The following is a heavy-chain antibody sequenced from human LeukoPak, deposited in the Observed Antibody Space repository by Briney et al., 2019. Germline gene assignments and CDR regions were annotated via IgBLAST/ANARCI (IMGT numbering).Heavy chain of an antibody. D-gene: IGHD6-19*01. J-gene: IGHJ4*02. Sequence: GGSLRLSCAASGFTFSSYAMIWVRQAPGKGLEWVSAFSGSGDSTYYADSVKGRFTISRDNSKNTLYPQMNSLRAEDTAVYYCAKSRIGIAVAGPPVAFDYWGQGTLVTVSS. CDR3: AKSRIGIAVAGPPVAFDY. V-gene: IGHV3-23*01. CDR1: GFTFSSYA. CDR2: FSGSGDST.